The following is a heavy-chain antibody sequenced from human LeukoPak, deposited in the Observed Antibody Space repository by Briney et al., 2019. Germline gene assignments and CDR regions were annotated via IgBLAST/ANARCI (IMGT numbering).Heavy chain of an antibody. J-gene: IGHJ4*02. D-gene: IGHD3-22*01. CDR1: GGSISSYY. CDR2: IYYSGST. CDR3: ARGGPYYYDSSGYGY. Sequence: SETLSLTCTVSGGSISSYYWSWIRQPPGKGLEWIGFIYYSGSTNYNPSLKSRVTISVDTSKNQFSLKLSSVTAADTAVYYCARGGPYYYDSSGYGYWGQGTLVTVSS. V-gene: IGHV4-59*12.